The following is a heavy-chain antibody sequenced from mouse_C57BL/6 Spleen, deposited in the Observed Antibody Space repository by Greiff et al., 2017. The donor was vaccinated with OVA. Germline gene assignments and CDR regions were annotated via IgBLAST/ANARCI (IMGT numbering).Heavy chain of an antibody. J-gene: IGHJ4*01. V-gene: IGHV1-80*01. D-gene: IGHD2-4*01. CDR1: GYAFSSYW. Sequence: QVQLQQSGAELVKPGASVKISCKASGYAFSSYWMNWVKQRPGKGLEWIGQIYPGDGDTNYNGKFKGKATLTADKSSSTAYMQLSSQTSEDSAVYFCARDYDPYYYAMDYWGQGTSVTVSS. CDR2: IYPGDGDT. CDR3: ARDYDPYYYAMDY.